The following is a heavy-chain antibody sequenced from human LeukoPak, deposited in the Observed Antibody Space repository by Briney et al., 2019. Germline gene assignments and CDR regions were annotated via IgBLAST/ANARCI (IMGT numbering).Heavy chain of an antibody. J-gene: IGHJ4*02. Sequence: GGSLSLSCAASGFTFSSYAMSWVRQAPGQGLEWVSAICSSGGSKYYADSVKGRFTISRANSKNTLYLQMNSLRTEDTAVYYSPPTYYYGSESYRFGYWGQGTLVTVSS. V-gene: IGHV3-23*01. D-gene: IGHD3-10*01. CDR3: PPTYYYGSESYRFGY. CDR2: ICSSGGSK. CDR1: GFTFSSYA.